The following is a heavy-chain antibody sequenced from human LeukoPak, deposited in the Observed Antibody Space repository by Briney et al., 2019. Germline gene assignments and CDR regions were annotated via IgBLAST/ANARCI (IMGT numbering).Heavy chain of an antibody. D-gene: IGHD5-12*01. J-gene: IGHJ6*03. CDR3: ARDVDYYIDV. Sequence: GASVKVSCKTSGYTFSGYYIHWVRQVPGQGLEWMGWINPNSGGTNSAQKFQDRVTMTRDTSINTAYLELSRLTFDDTAVYFCARDVDYYIDVWGKGTPVIVSS. V-gene: IGHV1-2*02. CDR1: GYTFSGYY. CDR2: INPNSGGT.